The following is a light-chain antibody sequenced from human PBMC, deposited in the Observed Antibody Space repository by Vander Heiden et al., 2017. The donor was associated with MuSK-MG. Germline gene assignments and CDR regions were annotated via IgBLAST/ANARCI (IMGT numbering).Light chain of an antibody. CDR2: KAS. Sequence: DTQMTQSPSTLSASVGDRVTITCRASQSISTWLAWYQQKPGKAPKILIYKASRLQSGVPSRFSGSGSGTEFTLTISSLQPDDFATYYCQQYNSYWTFGQGTKVEIK. CDR1: QSISTW. J-gene: IGKJ1*01. V-gene: IGKV1-5*03. CDR3: QQYNSYWT.